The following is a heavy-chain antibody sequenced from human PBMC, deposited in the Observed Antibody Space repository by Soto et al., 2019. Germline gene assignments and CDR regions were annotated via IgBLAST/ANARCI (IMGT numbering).Heavy chain of an antibody. CDR3: ASRSRRYDSSGYNPYYFDY. CDR1: GYTFTSYA. CDR2: INAGNGNT. D-gene: IGHD3-22*01. Sequence: ASVKVSCKASGYTFTSYAMLWVRQAPGQRLERMGWINAGNGNTKYSQKFQGRVTITRDTSASTAYMELSSLRSEDTAVYYCASRSRRYDSSGYNPYYFDYWGQGTLVTVSS. V-gene: IGHV1-3*01. J-gene: IGHJ4*02.